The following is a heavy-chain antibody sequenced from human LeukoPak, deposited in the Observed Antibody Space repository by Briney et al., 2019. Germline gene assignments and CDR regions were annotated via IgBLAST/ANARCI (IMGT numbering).Heavy chain of an antibody. CDR3: ARHLKKEDYYVDY. V-gene: IGHV5-51*01. J-gene: IGHJ4*02. D-gene: IGHD2-15*01. CDR1: GYSFTSYW. CDR2: IYPGDSDT. Sequence: GESLKISCKGSGYSFTSYWIGWVRQMPGKGLEWMGIIYPGDSDTRYSPSLQGQVTISADKSISTAYLQWSSLKASDTAMYYCARHLKKEDYYVDYWGQGTLVTVSS.